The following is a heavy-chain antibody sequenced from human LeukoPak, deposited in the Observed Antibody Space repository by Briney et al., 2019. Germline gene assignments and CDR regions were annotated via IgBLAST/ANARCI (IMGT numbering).Heavy chain of an antibody. Sequence: SETLSLTCAVYGGSFSGYYWSWIRQPPGKGLEWIGEINHSGGTKCNPSLKSRVTISVDTSKNQFSLKLSSVTAADTAVYYCARHPSGFGFGESAYYYYYMDVWGKGTTVTISS. CDR3: ARHPSGFGFGESAYYYYYMDV. CDR1: GGSFSGYY. D-gene: IGHD3-10*01. V-gene: IGHV4-34*01. CDR2: INHSGGT. J-gene: IGHJ6*03.